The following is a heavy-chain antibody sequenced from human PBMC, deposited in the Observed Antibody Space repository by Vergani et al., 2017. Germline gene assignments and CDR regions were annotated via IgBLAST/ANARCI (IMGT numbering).Heavy chain of an antibody. Sequence: QVQLQESGPGLVKPSETLSLTCTVSNDSVSNTFYYWGWIRQTPGKGLEWIGSIYYIGSTYYNPSLESRVTMSVDTSKSQFSLKLSSVTAADTAVYYCARNPYCGGDCYSDAFDIWGQGTMVTVSS. CDR3: ARNPYCGGDCYSDAFDI. V-gene: IGHV4-39*01. CDR1: NDSVSNTFYY. J-gene: IGHJ3*02. CDR2: IYYIGST. D-gene: IGHD2-21*02.